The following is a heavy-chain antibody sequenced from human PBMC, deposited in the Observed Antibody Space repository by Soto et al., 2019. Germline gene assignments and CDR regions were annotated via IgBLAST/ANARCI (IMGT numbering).Heavy chain of an antibody. J-gene: IGHJ5*02. Sequence: GAPMKVSFKVSRYTLTELFMHSVRQAPGKGLEWMGGFDPEDGETIYAQKFQGRVTMTEDTSTDTAYMELSSLRSEDTAVYYCATAMHNWNYWFDPWGQGTLVTVSS. V-gene: IGHV1-24*01. D-gene: IGHD1-7*01. CDR1: RYTLTELF. CDR2: FDPEDGET. CDR3: ATAMHNWNYWFDP.